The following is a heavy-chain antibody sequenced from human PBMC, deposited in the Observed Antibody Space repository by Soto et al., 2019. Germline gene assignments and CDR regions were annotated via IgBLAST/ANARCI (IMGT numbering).Heavy chain of an antibody. V-gene: IGHV3-23*01. CDR3: AKFFVETGGSSGWPWSFHF. D-gene: IGHD6-25*01. Sequence: VQLLESGGGLVQPGGSLRLSCAASGFTFSSYAMSWVRQAPGKGLEWVSAISGTGGTTYYADSVKGRFTISRDNSRNTLHLQMNRLRAEDTAIYYCAKFFVETGGSSGWPWSFHFWGQGTLVTVSS. J-gene: IGHJ4*02. CDR2: ISGTGGTT. CDR1: GFTFSSYA.